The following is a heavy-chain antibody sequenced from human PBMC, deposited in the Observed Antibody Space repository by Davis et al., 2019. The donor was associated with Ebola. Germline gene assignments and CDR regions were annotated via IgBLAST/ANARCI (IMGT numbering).Heavy chain of an antibody. CDR1: GFTFSSYW. Sequence: GGSLTLSCAASGFTFSSYWMSWVRQAPGKGLEWVSSISSTSAYTYYTDSVKGRFTVSRDNAKNSLDLQMNSLRAEDTAMSYCTRARGGLGYEDVWGQGIAVTVSS. CDR3: TRARGGLGYEDV. CDR2: ISSTSAYT. J-gene: IGHJ6*02. D-gene: IGHD5-18*01. V-gene: IGHV3-21*01.